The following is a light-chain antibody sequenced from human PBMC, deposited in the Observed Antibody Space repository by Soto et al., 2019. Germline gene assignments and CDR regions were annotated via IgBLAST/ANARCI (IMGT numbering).Light chain of an antibody. J-gene: IGKJ4*01. CDR3: QKFSSYQLT. V-gene: IGKV3-20*01. CDR2: DAS. CDR1: QTVRNNY. Sequence: EFVLTHSPVTLSLSPVERATLSFIASQTVRNNYLAWYQQKPGQAPRLLIYDASSRATGIQDRFSGGGSGTDFTLTIRRMEPEDFAVYYCQKFSSYQLTCGRGNKGDIK.